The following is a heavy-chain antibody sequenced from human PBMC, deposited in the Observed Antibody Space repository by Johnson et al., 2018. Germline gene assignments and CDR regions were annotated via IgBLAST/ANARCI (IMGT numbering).Heavy chain of an antibody. J-gene: IGHJ3*02. CDR1: GGTFNTYG. D-gene: IGHD2-15*01. Sequence: QVQLVQSGAEVKKPGSSVKVSCQTYGGTFNTYGISWVRQAPGQGLEWLGRVIPAFGTSNYAQTFQGRITITADDSTSTAYLELSNLRSEDTAVYYCARSHGSVGSCYSSNMLVLFDIGGPGTMVTVSS. V-gene: IGHV1-69*15. CDR3: ARSHGSVGSCYSSNMLVLFDI. CDR2: VIPAFGTS.